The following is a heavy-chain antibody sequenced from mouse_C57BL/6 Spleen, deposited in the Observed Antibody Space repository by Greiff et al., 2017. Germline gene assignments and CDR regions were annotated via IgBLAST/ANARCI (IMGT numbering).Heavy chain of an antibody. CDR3: AKCYDYDWYFDV. V-gene: IGHV1-7*01. CDR2: INPSSGYT. J-gene: IGHJ1*03. Sequence: QVQLQQSGAELAKPGASVKLSCKASGYTFTSSWMHWVKQRPGQGLEWIGYINPSSGYTKYNQKFKDKATLTADKSSSTAYMQLSSLTYEDAAVYYCAKCYDYDWYFDVWGTGTTVTVSS. CDR1: GYTFTSSW. D-gene: IGHD2-4*01.